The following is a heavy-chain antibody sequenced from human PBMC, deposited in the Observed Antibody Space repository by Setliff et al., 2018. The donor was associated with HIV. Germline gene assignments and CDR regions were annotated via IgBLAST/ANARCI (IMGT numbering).Heavy chain of an antibody. CDR2: ISVYNGNT. Sequence: ASVKVSCKNSGYTFSDYGITWVRQAPAQGLERMGWISVYNGNTNYAQKFQGRLSMSTASSTGQANMFLRSLRYDDTAVYYRARTPRIMVTLKGEYYYYYMDVWGKGTTVTVSS. D-gene: IGHD2-8*01. CDR3: ARTPRIMVTLKGEYYYYYMDV. CDR1: GYTFSDYG. V-gene: IGHV1-18*01. J-gene: IGHJ6*03.